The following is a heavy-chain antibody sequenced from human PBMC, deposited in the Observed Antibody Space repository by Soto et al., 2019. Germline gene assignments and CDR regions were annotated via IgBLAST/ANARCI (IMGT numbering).Heavy chain of an antibody. CDR1: GYSFTSYW. D-gene: IGHD1-26*01. CDR2: IYPGDSDT. V-gene: IGHV5-51*01. Sequence: PGESLKISCKVSGYSFTSYWIGWVRQMPGKGLEWMGIIYPGDSDTRYSPSFQGQVTISAGKSISTAYLQWSSLKASDTAMYYCATPHAEPGSQGAFDIWGQGTMVTVSS. CDR3: ATPHAEPGSQGAFDI. J-gene: IGHJ3*02.